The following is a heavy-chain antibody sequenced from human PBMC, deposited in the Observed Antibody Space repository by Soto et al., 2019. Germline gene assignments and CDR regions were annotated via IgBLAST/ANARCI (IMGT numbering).Heavy chain of an antibody. Sequence: QVQLVQSGAEVKKPGSSVKVSCKASGGTFSSYTISWVRQAPGQGLEWMGRIIPILGIANYAQKFQGRVTITADKSTSTAYMELSSLRSEDTAVYYCARDLVPTPALTYNWFDPWGQGTLVTVSS. D-gene: IGHD2-15*01. CDR1: GGTFSSYT. J-gene: IGHJ5*02. CDR3: ARDLVPTPALTYNWFDP. CDR2: IIPILGIA. V-gene: IGHV1-69*08.